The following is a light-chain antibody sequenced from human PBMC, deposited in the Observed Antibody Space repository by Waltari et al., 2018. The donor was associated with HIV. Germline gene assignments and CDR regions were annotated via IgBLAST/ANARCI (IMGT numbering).Light chain of an antibody. CDR3: SSYTSSSTLV. CDR2: DVS. CDR1: SSDVGGSNY. V-gene: IGLV2-14*01. Sequence: QSALTQPASVSGSPGQSITLYCTGTSSDVGGSNYVSWYQQHPGKAPKLMIYDVSNRPSGVSNRFSGSKSGNTASLTISGLQAEDEADYYCSSYTSSSTLVFGGGTKLTVL. J-gene: IGLJ2*01.